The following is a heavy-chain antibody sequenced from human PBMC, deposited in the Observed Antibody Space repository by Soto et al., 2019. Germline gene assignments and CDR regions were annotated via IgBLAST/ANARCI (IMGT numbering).Heavy chain of an antibody. D-gene: IGHD5-18*01. V-gene: IGHV4-31*03. J-gene: IGHJ4*02. Sequence: QVQLQESGPGLVKPSQTLSLTCTVSGGSINSGRYCWSWIRQHPGKGLDWIGCISYGGSTSYNPSLKSRVTISVDTSKNQLSLKLTSVTAADTAVYYCSRGILVRGQGALINVSS. CDR2: ISYGGST. CDR1: GGSINSGRYC. CDR3: SRGILV.